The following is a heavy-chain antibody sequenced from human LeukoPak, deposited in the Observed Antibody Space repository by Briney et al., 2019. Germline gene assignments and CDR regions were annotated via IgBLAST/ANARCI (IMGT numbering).Heavy chain of an antibody. Sequence: SSKTLSLTCTVSGGSISSSSYYWGWIRQPPGKGLEWIGSIYYSGSTYYNPSLKSRVTISVDTSKNQFSLKLSSVTAADTAVYYCARGFPSWHGGPQLPPLPKFDPWGQGTLVTVSS. CDR3: ARGFPSWHGGPQLPPLPKFDP. CDR2: IYYSGST. V-gene: IGHV4-39*07. CDR1: GGSISSSSYY. D-gene: IGHD1-1*01. J-gene: IGHJ5*02.